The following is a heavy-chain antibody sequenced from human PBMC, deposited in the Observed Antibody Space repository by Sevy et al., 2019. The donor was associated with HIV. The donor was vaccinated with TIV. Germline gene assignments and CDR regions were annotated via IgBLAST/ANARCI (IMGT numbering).Heavy chain of an antibody. CDR3: ARGNEFGAFDI. D-gene: IGHD3-10*01. V-gene: IGHV3-30-3*01. CDR2: ISYDGSNK. J-gene: IGHJ3*02. CDR1: GFTFSSYA. Sequence: GGSLRLSCAASGFTFSSYAMHWVRQAPGKGLEWVAVISYDGSNKYYAHSVKGRFTISRDNSKNTLYLQMNSLRAEDTAVYYCARGNEFGAFDIWGQGTMVTVSS.